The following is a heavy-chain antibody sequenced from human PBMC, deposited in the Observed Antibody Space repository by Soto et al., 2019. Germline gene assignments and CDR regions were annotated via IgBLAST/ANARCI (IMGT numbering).Heavy chain of an antibody. Sequence: QVQLQESGPGLVKPSETLSLTCSVSGVSVNSPDFFCSWIRQPPGKRLEWIGYVFYTGATNYNPSLRSRVTISMDTSKNQFSLNLASVTAADTAVYYCAGRAHGGDRWGQGTLVTVSS. CDR1: GVSVNSPDFF. CDR3: AGRAHGGDR. D-gene: IGHD4-17*01. J-gene: IGHJ5*02. V-gene: IGHV4-61*08. CDR2: VFYTGAT.